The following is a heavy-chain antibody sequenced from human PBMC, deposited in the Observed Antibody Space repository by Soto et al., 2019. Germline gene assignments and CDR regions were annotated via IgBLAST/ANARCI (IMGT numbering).Heavy chain of an antibody. Sequence: PGGSLRLSCAASGFTFSSYSMNWVRQAPGKGLEWVSSISSSSSYIYYADSVKGRFTISRDNAKNSLYLQMNSLRAEDTAVYYCARDPSGPLEPYFDYWGQGTLVTVSS. CDR1: GFTFSSYS. V-gene: IGHV3-21*01. D-gene: IGHD1-1*01. CDR3: ARDPSGPLEPYFDY. CDR2: ISSSSSYI. J-gene: IGHJ4*02.